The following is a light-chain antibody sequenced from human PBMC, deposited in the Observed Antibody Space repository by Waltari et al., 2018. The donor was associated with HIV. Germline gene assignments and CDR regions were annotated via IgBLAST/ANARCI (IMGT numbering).Light chain of an antibody. V-gene: IGLV1-40*01. Sequence: QSVLPPPASASGDPGQNVPGPCTGSSSHIRTHSELHCYQFLPGEVPNHLIDGNTNPPAGVPGRFSGSSSSTPASLAITGLQPADEADNYCQSYDNTVNGWVFGGGTRVTV. CDR1: SSHIRTHSE. CDR3: QSYDNTVNGWV. J-gene: IGLJ3*02. CDR2: GNT.